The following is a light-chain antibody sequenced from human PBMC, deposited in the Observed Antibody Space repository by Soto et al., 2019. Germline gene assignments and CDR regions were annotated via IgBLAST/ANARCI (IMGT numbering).Light chain of an antibody. Sequence: EIVMTQSPLSLPVTPGEPASISCRSSQSLLYSNGYNYLDWYLQKPGQSPQLLIYLGSNRASGVPDRFSGSGSGTDFTLRISRVEAEDVGVYFCMQALQTWTFGQGTKLEIK. CDR2: LGS. CDR1: QSLLYSNGYNY. V-gene: IGKV2-28*01. CDR3: MQALQTWT. J-gene: IGKJ1*01.